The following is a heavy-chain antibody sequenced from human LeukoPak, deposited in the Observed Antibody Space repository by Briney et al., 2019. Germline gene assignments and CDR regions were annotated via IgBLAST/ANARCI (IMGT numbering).Heavy chain of an antibody. CDR3: ARSNQADDY. D-gene: IGHD1-14*01. Sequence: GRSLRLSCAASGFTFSSYWMHWVRQVPGKGLVWVARINTGGSSTTYADPVKGRFTISRDNAKNMLYLQMDSLRDEDTGVYYCARSNQADDYWGQGTLVTVSS. CDR2: INTGGSST. CDR1: GFTFSSYW. J-gene: IGHJ4*02. V-gene: IGHV3-74*01.